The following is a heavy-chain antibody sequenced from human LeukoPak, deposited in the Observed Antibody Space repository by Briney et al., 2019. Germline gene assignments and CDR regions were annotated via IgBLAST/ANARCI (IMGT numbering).Heavy chain of an antibody. Sequence: GGSLRLSCAASGFIFSSYAMHWVRQAPGKGLEWVAVISYDGSNKYYADSVKGRFTISRDNSKNTLYLQMNSLRTEDTAVYYCARDQGYSSSWHVVDYWGQGTLVTVSS. CDR2: ISYDGSNK. V-gene: IGHV3-30-3*01. D-gene: IGHD6-13*01. CDR3: ARDQGYSSSWHVVDY. J-gene: IGHJ4*02. CDR1: GFIFSSYA.